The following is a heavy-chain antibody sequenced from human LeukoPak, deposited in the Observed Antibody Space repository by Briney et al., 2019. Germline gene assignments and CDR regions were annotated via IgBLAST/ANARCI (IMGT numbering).Heavy chain of an antibody. CDR1: GFTFSTSA. J-gene: IGHJ5*02. V-gene: IGHV3-23*01. CDR2: ISISGDTT. Sequence: PGGSLRLSCAASGFTFSTSAMSWVRQAPGQGLEWVSGISISGDTTWYADSVKGRFTISRDNSKNTVYVQMNRLRAEDTAVYYCARALGIATTGVGGNWFDPWGQGTLVTVSS. CDR3: ARALGIATTGVGGNWFDP. D-gene: IGHD6-13*01.